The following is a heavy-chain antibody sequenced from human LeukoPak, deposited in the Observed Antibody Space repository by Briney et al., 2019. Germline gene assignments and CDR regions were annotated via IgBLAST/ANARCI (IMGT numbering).Heavy chain of an antibody. J-gene: IGHJ4*02. CDR1: GFTFSSYW. D-gene: IGHD5-18*01. V-gene: IGHV3-74*01. Sequence: GGSLRLSCAASGFTFSSYWMHWVRQAPGEGLVWVSRINSDGSSTNYADSVKGRFTISRDNAKNTLYMQMNSLRAEDTAVYYCARPNTGYDYWGQGTLVTVSS. CDR3: ARPNTGYDY. CDR2: INSDGSST.